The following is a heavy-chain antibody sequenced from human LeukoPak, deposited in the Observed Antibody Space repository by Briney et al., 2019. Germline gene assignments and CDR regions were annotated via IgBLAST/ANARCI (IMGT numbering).Heavy chain of an antibody. J-gene: IGHJ3*02. CDR2: MNPNSGNT. D-gene: IGHD3-22*01. V-gene: IGHV1-8*01. CDR3: ARDRAGITMIVVVDDAFDI. CDR1: GCTFTSYD. Sequence: ASVKVSCKASGCTFTSYDINWVRQATGQGLEWMGWMNPNSGNTGYAQKFQGRVTITTDESTSTAYMELSSLRSEDTAVYYCARDRAGITMIVVVDDAFDIWGQGTMVTVSS.